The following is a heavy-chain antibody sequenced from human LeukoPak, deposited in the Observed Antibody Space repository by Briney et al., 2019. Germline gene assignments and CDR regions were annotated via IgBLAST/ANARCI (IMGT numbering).Heavy chain of an antibody. CDR2: ISSTSSYI. V-gene: IGHV3-21*01. J-gene: IGHJ4*02. Sequence: GGSLRLSCAASGFTFSRYAMNWVRQAPGKGLEWVSSISSTSSYIYYADSVKGRFTISRDNAQKSLYLQMNSLRAEDTAVYYCARVGYSSGWYFDYWGQGTLVTVSS. CDR1: GFTFSRYA. D-gene: IGHD6-19*01. CDR3: ARVGYSSGWYFDY.